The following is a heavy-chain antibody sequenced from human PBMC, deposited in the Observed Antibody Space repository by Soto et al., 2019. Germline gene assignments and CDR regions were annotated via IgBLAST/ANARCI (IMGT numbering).Heavy chain of an antibody. CDR1: GASITTYY. CDR2: VYHTGST. V-gene: IGHV4-59*13. J-gene: IGHJ4*02. CDR3: ARRLFGSGWTLDS. Sequence: SETLSLTCDVSGASITTYYWSWIRQAPGKGLEWIGNVYHTGSTDYNSSPRSRVTISVDTSKNQLSLNMNSVTAADTAVYYCARRLFGSGWTLDSWGQGALVTVS. D-gene: IGHD6-19*01.